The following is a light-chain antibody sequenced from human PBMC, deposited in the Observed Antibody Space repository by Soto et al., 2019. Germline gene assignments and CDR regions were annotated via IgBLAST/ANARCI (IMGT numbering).Light chain of an antibody. V-gene: IGKV1-27*01. J-gene: IGKJ2*01. Sequence: DIQMTQSPSSLSESVGDRVTITCRASQGISNYLAWYQQKPGKVPKLLIYATSTLQSGVPSRFSGSGSGTDFTLTITSLQPEDVATYYCQKYNSAPHTFGQGTKLEIK. CDR1: QGISNY. CDR2: ATS. CDR3: QKYNSAPHT.